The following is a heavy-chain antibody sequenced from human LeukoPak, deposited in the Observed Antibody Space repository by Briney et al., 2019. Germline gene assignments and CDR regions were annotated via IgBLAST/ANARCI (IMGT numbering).Heavy chain of an antibody. Sequence: ASVKVSCKASGYSFTTYGITWVRQAPGQGLEWLGWISAYNGNTNYAQKFQGRVTMTRNTSISTAYMELSSLRSEDTAVYYCARGGKHHTNGYSSGFAPARWGQGTLVTVSS. CDR2: ISAYNGNT. CDR3: ARGGKHHTNGYSSGFAPAR. D-gene: IGHD6-25*01. V-gene: IGHV1-18*01. J-gene: IGHJ4*02. CDR1: GYSFTTYG.